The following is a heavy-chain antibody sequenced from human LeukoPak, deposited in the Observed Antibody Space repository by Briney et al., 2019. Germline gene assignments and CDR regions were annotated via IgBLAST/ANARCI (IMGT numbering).Heavy chain of an antibody. CDR3: AKSGMAATFRAFDI. D-gene: IGHD5-24*01. J-gene: IGHJ3*02. Sequence: AGGSLRLSCAVSGFTFSAYAMSWVRQAPGKGLDWVSTISGGGGSTYYADSVKGRFTISRDNSKNTLYLQMNSLRAEDTAVYYCAKSGMAATFRAFDIWGQGTMVTVSS. CDR2: ISGGGGST. CDR1: GFTFSAYA. V-gene: IGHV3-23*01.